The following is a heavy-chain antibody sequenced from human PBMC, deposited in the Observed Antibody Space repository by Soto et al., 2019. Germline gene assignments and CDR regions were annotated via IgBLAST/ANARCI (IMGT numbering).Heavy chain of an antibody. D-gene: IGHD2-2*01. J-gene: IGHJ5*02. CDR3: ARDEGYCISTSCQRYGFDP. V-gene: IGHV4-31*03. CDR1: GGSISSGGYY. Sequence: LSLTCTVSGGSISSGGYYWSWIRQHPGKGLEWIGYIYYSGSTYYNPSLKSRVTISVDTSKNQFSLKLSSVTAADTAVYYCARDEGYCISTSCQRYGFDPWGQGTLVTVSS. CDR2: IYYSGST.